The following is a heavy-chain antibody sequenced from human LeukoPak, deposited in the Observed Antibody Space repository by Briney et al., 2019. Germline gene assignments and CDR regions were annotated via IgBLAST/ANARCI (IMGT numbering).Heavy chain of an antibody. V-gene: IGHV3-30*02. CDR2: IQSEGTHT. Sequence: GGSLRLSCAASGFTFSAHTMYWVRQAPGQGLKWVAFIQSEGTHTEYAESVKDRFTISRDNSKNTISLQMNNVRAEDTAVYYCTKGALRLAYFDFWGQGTLVTVSS. J-gene: IGHJ4*02. CDR3: TKGALRLAYFDF. CDR1: GFTFSAHT.